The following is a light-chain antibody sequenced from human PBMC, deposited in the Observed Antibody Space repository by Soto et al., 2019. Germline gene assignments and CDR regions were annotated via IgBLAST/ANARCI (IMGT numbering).Light chain of an antibody. CDR3: MKGTHWPPYT. J-gene: IGKJ2*01. V-gene: IGKV2-30*01. Sequence: DVVMTQSPLSLPVTLGQPASISCRSSQSLAYSDGNTYVNWFQQRPGQSPRRLIYKVSNRDSGVPDRFSGSGSGTDFTLKISRVEAEDVGVYYCMKGTHWPPYTFGQGIKLEIK. CDR2: KVS. CDR1: QSLAYSDGNTY.